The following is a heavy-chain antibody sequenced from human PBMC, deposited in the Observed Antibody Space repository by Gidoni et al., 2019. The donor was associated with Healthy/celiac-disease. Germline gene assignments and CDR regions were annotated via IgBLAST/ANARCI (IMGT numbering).Heavy chain of an antibody. D-gene: IGHD3-10*01. J-gene: IGHJ4*02. CDR3: ARLSGSGSYYPYYFDY. CDR1: GYSFTSYW. Sequence: EVQLVQSGAEVTKPGESLKLSCKGSGYSFTSYWIGWVRQMPGKGLEWMGIIYPGDSDTRYSPSFQGQVTISADKSISTAYLQWSSLKASDTAMYYCARLSGSGSYYPYYFDYWGQGTLVTVSS. CDR2: IYPGDSDT. V-gene: IGHV5-51*01.